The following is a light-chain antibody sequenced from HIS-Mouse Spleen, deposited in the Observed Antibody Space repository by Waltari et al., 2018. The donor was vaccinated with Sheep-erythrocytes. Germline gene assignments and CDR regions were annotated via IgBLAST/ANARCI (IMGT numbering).Light chain of an antibody. CDR3: SSYASSNNWV. J-gene: IGLJ3*02. V-gene: IGLV2-8*01. CDR2: EVS. CDR1: SSDVGGYNY. Sequence: QSALTQPPSASGSPGQSVTISCTGTSSDVGGYNYVSWYQQHPGKAPTLMIYEVSKRPAGVPGRFSGSKSGNTAYLTVSGLQAEDEAYYYCSSYASSNNWVFGGGTKLTVL.